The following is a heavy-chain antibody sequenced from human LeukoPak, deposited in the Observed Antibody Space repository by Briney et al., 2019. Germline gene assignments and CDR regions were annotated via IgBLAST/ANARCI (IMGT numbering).Heavy chain of an antibody. D-gene: IGHD3-16*01. V-gene: IGHV3-30-3*01. CDR2: ISYDGSNK. CDR3: AREGGPYRPIDY. CDR1: GFTFSSYA. J-gene: IGHJ4*02. Sequence: GGSLRLSCAASGFTFSSYAMHWVRQAPGKGLEWVAVISYDGSNKYYADSVKGRFTISRDNSKNTLYLQMNSLRAEDTAVYYCAREGGPYRPIDYSGQGTLVTVS.